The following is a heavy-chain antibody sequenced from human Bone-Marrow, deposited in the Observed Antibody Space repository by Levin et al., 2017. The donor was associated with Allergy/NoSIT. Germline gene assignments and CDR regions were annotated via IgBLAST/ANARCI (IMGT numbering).Heavy chain of an antibody. CDR1: GGTFSRYA. CDR3: GNGGSQRTEIAFYAMDV. Sequence: KISCKASGGTFSRYAISWLRQAPGQGLEWMGGIMPFFGKPNYAEKFQDRVTITADESTSTVYMELRSLRSEDTAVYYCGNGGSQRTEIAFYAMDVWGQGTTVTVAS. CDR2: IMPFFGKP. V-gene: IGHV1-69*01. J-gene: IGHJ6*02. D-gene: IGHD2/OR15-2a*01.